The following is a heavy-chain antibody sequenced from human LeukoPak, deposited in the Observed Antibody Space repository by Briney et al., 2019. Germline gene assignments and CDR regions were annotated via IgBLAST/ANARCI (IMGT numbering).Heavy chain of an antibody. D-gene: IGHD2-2*01. CDR1: GFTFSSYG. Sequence: GSLRLSCAASGFTFSSYGMHWVRQAPGKGLEWVAVISYDGSNKYYADSVKGRFTISRDNSKNTLYLQMNSLRAEDTAVYYCAKDLRVAPSRYYYYYGMDVWGQGTTVTVSS. CDR2: ISYDGSNK. J-gene: IGHJ6*02. V-gene: IGHV3-30*18. CDR3: AKDLRVAPSRYYYYYGMDV.